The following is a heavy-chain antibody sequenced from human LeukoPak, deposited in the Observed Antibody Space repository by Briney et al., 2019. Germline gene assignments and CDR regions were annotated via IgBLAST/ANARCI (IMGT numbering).Heavy chain of an antibody. CDR2: ISFDGSNK. CDR1: GLTFSNYG. J-gene: IGHJ4*02. V-gene: IGHV3-30*03. Sequence: GGSLRLSCVASGLTFSNYGMHWVRQAPGKGLEWVTEISFDGSNKHYVDSVKGRFTISRDNSKNTLYLQMNSLRAEDTAVYYCAAYHVSHSESGYWGQGTLVTVSS. CDR3: AAYHVSHSESGY. D-gene: IGHD1-14*01.